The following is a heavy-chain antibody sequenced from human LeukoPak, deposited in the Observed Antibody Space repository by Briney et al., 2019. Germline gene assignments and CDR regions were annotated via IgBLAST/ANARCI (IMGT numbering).Heavy chain of an antibody. CDR1: GFTFSSYA. CDR3: ARSGSYGRFDY. J-gene: IGHJ4*02. V-gene: IGHV3-30*14. D-gene: IGHD1-26*01. Sequence: GGSLRLSCAASGFTFSSYAIHWVRQAPGKGLEWVAVISYDGSKKYYADSVKGRFTISRDNSKNTLYLQMNSLRAEDTAVYYCARSGSYGRFDYWGQGTLVTVSS. CDR2: ISYDGSKK.